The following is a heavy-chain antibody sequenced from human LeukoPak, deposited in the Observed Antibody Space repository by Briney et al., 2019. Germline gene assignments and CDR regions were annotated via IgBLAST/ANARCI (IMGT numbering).Heavy chain of an antibody. D-gene: IGHD2-2*02. CDR1: GGTFSSYA. CDR3: ARGMGYCSSTSCYTFPIGAFDI. CDR2: IIPIFGTA. V-gene: IGHV1-69*05. Sequence: ASVKASCKASGGTFSSYAISWVRQAPGQGLEWMGGIIPIFGTANYAQKFQGRVTITTDESTSTAYMELSSLRSEDTAVYYCARGMGYCSSTSCYTFPIGAFDIWGQGTMVTVSS. J-gene: IGHJ3*02.